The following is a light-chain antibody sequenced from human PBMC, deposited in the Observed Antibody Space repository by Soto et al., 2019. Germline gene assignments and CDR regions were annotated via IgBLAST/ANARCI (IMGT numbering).Light chain of an antibody. V-gene: IGKV1-5*03. CDR1: QSIKNW. Sequence: DIQMTQSPSTLSASVGDRVTITCRASQSIKNWLAWYQQKPGEAPKLLIYKASTLESGVRSRVSGSGSGTEFTLTISCLQPDDVATYYCQQYNSYSQFTFGPGTKVDIK. CDR3: QQYNSYSQFT. J-gene: IGKJ3*01. CDR2: KAS.